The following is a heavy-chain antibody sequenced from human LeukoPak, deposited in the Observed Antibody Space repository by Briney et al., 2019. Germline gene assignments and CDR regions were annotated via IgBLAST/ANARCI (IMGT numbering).Heavy chain of an antibody. V-gene: IGHV1-69*01. J-gene: IGHJ3*02. CDR1: GGTFSSYA. D-gene: IGHD2-2*01. CDR3: ARNRVVVVPAAQTRDDAFDI. Sequence: SVKVSCKASGGTFSSYAISWVRQAPGQGLEWMGGIIPIFGTANYAQKFQGRVTITADESTSTAYMELSSLRSEDTAVYYCARNRVVVVPAAQTRDDAFDIWGQGTMVTVSS. CDR2: IIPIFGTA.